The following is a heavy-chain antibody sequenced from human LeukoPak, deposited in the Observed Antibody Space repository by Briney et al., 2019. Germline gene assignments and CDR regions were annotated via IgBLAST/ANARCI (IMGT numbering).Heavy chain of an antibody. CDR1: GFTFGDYA. Sequence: GGSLRLSCTASGFTFGDYAMTWVRQAPGKGLEWVGFIRSKAYGGTTEYAASVKGRFTISRDDSKSIAYLQMNSLKTEDTAVYYCTSASPDYYDSSGYMYYFDYWGQGTLVTVSS. D-gene: IGHD3-22*01. V-gene: IGHV3-49*04. CDR3: TSASPDYYDSSGYMYYFDY. CDR2: IRSKAYGGTT. J-gene: IGHJ4*01.